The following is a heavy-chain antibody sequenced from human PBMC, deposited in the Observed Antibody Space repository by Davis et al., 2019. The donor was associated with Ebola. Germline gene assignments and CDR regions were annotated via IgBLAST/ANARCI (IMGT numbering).Heavy chain of an antibody. D-gene: IGHD3-9*01. Sequence: PSETLSLTCAVSGGSISSSNWWSWVRQPPGKGLEWIGEINHSGSTDYNPSLKSRVTISVDTSKNQFSLKLSSVTAADTAVYYCARRTDHDILTGYSPAFDIWGQGTMVTVSS. CDR2: INHSGST. V-gene: IGHV4-4*02. CDR1: GGSISSSNW. J-gene: IGHJ3*02. CDR3: ARRTDHDILTGYSPAFDI.